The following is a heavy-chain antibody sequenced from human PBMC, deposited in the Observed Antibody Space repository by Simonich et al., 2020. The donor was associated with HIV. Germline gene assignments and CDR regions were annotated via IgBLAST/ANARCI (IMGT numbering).Heavy chain of an antibody. Sequence: QVQLQQWGAGLLKPSETLSLTCAVYGGSFSGDYWSWFRQPPGQGLGWIGEINHSGSTNYNPALESRVTISLDTSKNHFSLKLNAVTAADTAVYYCTTSYCSGGTCYWYFDLWGRGTLVTVSS. V-gene: IGHV4-34*01. J-gene: IGHJ2*01. CDR2: INHSGST. CDR1: GGSFSGDY. CDR3: TTSYCSGGTCYWYFDL. D-gene: IGHD2-15*01.